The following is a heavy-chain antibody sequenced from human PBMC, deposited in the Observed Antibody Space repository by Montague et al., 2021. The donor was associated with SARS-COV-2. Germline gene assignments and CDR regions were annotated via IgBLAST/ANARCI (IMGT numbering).Heavy chain of an antibody. CDR1: VDXVSSNTAA. Sequence: LRLSCAISVDXVSSNTAALNWIRQSPSRGLEWLGRTYYRSKWYYDYSXSVKSRMTISPDTSKNQFSLQLSSVTPEDRAVYYCARDPCYSLSWSFDYWGQGTLVTVSS. V-gene: IGHV6-1*01. J-gene: IGHJ4*02. D-gene: IGHD2-2*02. CDR3: ARDPCYSLSWSFDY. CDR2: TYYRSKWYY.